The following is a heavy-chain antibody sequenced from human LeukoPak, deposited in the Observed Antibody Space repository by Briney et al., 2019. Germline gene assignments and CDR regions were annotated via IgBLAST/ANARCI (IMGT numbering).Heavy chain of an antibody. D-gene: IGHD3-9*01. CDR1: GGSISSGSYY. CDR3: ASHKLRYFDWLSLYYFDY. J-gene: IGHJ4*02. CDR2: IYTSGST. V-gene: IGHV4-61*02. Sequence: SETLSLTCTVSGGSISSGSYYWSWIRQPAGKGLEWIGRIYTSGSTNYNPSLKSRVTISVDTSKNQFSLKLSSVTAADTAVYYCASHKLRYFDWLSLYYFDYWGQGTLVTVSS.